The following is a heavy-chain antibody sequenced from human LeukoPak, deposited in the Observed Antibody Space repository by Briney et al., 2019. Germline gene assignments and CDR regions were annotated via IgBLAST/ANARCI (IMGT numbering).Heavy chain of an antibody. Sequence: GGSLRLSCAASGFTFSDNAMSWVRQAPGKGLEWVSTISRTTGTTYYADSVKGRFTISRDNSKNTVSLQVNSLRAEDTAVYCCAKGSHFANCGQGTLVTVSS. CDR1: GFTFSDNA. CDR2: ISRTTGTT. CDR3: AKGSHFAN. V-gene: IGHV3-23*01. J-gene: IGHJ4*02.